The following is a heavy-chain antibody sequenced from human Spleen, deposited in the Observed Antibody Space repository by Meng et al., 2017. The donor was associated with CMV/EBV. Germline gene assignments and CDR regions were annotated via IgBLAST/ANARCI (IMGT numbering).Heavy chain of an antibody. D-gene: IGHD1-26*01. CDR3: ARNAGSYFHWYFDL. Sequence: ASGLALGSFGVSWVRQAPGKGLEWVSSMSSSGTSTYYADSVRGRFIISKDNSKNTLYLQMNRLRVEDTAVYYCARNAGSYFHWYFDLWARGTLVTVSS. V-gene: IGHV3-23*01. CDR2: MSSSGTST. CDR1: GLALGSFG. J-gene: IGHJ2*01.